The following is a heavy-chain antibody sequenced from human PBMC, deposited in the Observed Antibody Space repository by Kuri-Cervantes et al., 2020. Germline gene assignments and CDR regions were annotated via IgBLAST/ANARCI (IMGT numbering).Heavy chain of an antibody. CDR2: ISWNSGSI. CDR1: GFTFDDYA. CDR3: ARATYYYASRTYYPLYFDW. V-gene: IGHV3-9*01. D-gene: IGHD3-22*01. J-gene: IGHJ4*02. Sequence: SLKISCAASGFTFDDYAMHWVRQAPGKGLEWVSGISWNSGSIGYADPVKGRFTISRDNAKNSLFLQMNSLRAEDTAVYYCARATYYYASRTYYPLYFDWWGQGTLVTVSS.